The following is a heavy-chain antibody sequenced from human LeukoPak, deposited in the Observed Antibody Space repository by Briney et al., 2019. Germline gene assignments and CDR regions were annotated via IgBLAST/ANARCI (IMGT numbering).Heavy chain of an antibody. Sequence: GGSLRLSCAASGFTFSNYAMTWVHQAPGKGLEWVSAISGTGYSTNYADSVKGRFTISRDNSKNTLYLQMNSLRAEDTALYYCAKYCTNGVCYVFDSWGQGTLVTVSS. CDR2: ISGTGYST. J-gene: IGHJ4*02. V-gene: IGHV3-23*01. CDR3: AKYCTNGVCYVFDS. CDR1: GFTFSNYA. D-gene: IGHD2-8*01.